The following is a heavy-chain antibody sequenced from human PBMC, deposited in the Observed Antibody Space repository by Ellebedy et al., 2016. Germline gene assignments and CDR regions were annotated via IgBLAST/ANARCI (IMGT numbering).Heavy chain of an antibody. CDR1: GNNFTSDL. J-gene: IGHJ4*02. CDR2: IYPGDSPT. CDR3: ARSPMARGILNY. Sequence: GESLKISCKGSGNNFTSDLIAWVRQKPGKGLEWMGIIYPGDSPTKYSPSFQGHVTISADRSINTAYLQWSSLRASDTAIYYCARSPMARGILNYWGQGTLVTVSS. V-gene: IGHV5-51*01. D-gene: IGHD3-10*01.